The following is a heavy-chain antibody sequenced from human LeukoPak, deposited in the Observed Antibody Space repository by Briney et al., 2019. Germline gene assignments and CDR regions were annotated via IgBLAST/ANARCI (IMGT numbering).Heavy chain of an antibody. V-gene: IGHV5-51*01. Sequence: GESLKISCKGSGYYFNNYWITWVRQMPGKGLEWMGIIYPDGSQTRYSPSFQGQVTISADKSISTAYLQWSSQKASDTAMYYCARRGYNFPYFDYWGQGTLVTVSS. D-gene: IGHD5-24*01. J-gene: IGHJ4*02. CDR1: GYYFNNYW. CDR2: IYPDGSQT. CDR3: ARRGYNFPYFDY.